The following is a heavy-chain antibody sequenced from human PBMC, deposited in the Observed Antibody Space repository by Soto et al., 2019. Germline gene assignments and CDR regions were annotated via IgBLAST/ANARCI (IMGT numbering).Heavy chain of an antibody. V-gene: IGHV3-21*01. J-gene: IGHJ4*02. CDR2: ITSTSTYI. CDR1: GFTFSSYT. D-gene: IGHD2-21*02. CDR3: ARDGARDRGDKGFDY. Sequence: EVQLVESGGGLVKPGGSLRLSCAASGFTFSSYTMHWVRQAPGKGLEWVASITSTSTYIYYTDSLKGRFTISRDNPKNSLYLQMNSLGPGDTAVYYCARDGARDRGDKGFDYWGQGTVVTVSS.